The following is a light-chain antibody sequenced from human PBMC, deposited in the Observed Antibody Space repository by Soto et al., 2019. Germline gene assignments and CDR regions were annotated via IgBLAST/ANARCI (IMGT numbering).Light chain of an antibody. CDR1: QSISSY. J-gene: IGKJ1*01. CDR2: AEC. Sequence: DIQMTQSPSSLSASVGDRVTITCRASQSISSYLNWYQQKPGKVPKLLIYAECSVQGGVPYRFSGSGSGTDFTLTMSSLHPEDVATYYCQQSGSAPKTFCQGTKVEIK. CDR3: QQSGSAPKT. V-gene: IGKV1-39*01.